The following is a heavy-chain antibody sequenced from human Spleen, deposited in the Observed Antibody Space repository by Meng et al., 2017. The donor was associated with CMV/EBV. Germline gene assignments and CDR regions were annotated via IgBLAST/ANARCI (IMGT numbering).Heavy chain of an antibody. CDR2: VDYSGIT. J-gene: IGHJ4*02. Sequence: SETLSLTCIVSGGSISRSGYYWGWIRQPPGKGLEWIGSVDYSGITYSNPSLKSRVTISVDTSKNQFSLNLGSVTAADTAVYYCARQGGNVVVTHFDYWGQGTLVTVSS. CDR3: ARQGGNVVVTHFDY. D-gene: IGHD2-21*02. CDR1: GGSISRSGYY. V-gene: IGHV4-39*01.